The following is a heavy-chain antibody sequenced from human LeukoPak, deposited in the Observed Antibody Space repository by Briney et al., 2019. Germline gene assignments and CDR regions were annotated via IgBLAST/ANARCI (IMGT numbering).Heavy chain of an antibody. CDR3: ARYSSSWYSSGSNFDY. CDR2: INHSGST. D-gene: IGHD6-13*01. Sequence: SETLSLTCAVYGGSFSGYYWSWIRQPPGKGLEWIGEINHSGSTNYNPSLKSRVTISVDTSKNQFSLKLSSVTAADTAVYYCARYSSSWYSSGSNFDYWGQGTLVTVSS. V-gene: IGHV4-34*01. CDR1: GGSFSGYY. J-gene: IGHJ4*02.